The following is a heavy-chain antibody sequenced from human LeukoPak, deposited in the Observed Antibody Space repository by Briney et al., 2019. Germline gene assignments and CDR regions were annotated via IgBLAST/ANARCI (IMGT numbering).Heavy chain of an antibody. D-gene: IGHD5-24*01. CDR1: GFTFGDYA. CDR3: TRDIGGHNYGVFGY. J-gene: IGHJ4*02. Sequence: PGGSLRLSCTASGFTFGDYAMNWVRQAPGKGLEWVTFIRSKAYGGTTEYAASVKGRFTISRDDSESVAYLQMNSLKTEDTAVYYCTRDIGGHNYGVFGYWGQGTLVTVSS. V-gene: IGHV3-49*04. CDR2: IRSKAYGGTT.